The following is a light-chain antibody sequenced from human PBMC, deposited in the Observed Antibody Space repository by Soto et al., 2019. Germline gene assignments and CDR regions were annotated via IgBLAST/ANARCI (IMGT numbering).Light chain of an antibody. CDR1: QGVGRF. J-gene: IGKJ4*01. CDR3: QQHDSSPLT. Sequence: EIVLTQSPGTLSSSPGERATLSCRASQGVGRFLAWYQQKPGQAPRLLIYGASGRATGTPDRFSGSGSGTDFTLTISRLEPEDFAVYHCQQHDSSPLTFGGGTKVEIK. V-gene: IGKV3-20*01. CDR2: GAS.